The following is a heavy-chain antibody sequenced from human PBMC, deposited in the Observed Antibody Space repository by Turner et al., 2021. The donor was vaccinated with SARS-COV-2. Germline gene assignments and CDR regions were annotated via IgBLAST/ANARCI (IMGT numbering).Heavy chain of an antibody. J-gene: IGHJ6*02. V-gene: IGHV1-46*01. D-gene: IGHD2-2*01. CDR2: INPSGGST. CDR1: GYTFTSYY. Sequence: QVQLVQSGAEVKKPGASVKVSCKASGYTFTSYYMHWVRQAPGQGLEWMGIINPSGGSTSYAQKFQGRVTMTRDTSTSTVYMELSSLRSEDTAVYYCARYSGVVPAVIGMDVWGQGTTVTVSS. CDR3: ARYSGVVPAVIGMDV.